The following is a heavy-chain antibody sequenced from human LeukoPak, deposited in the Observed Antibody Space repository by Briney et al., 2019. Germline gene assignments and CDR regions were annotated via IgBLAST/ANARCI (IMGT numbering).Heavy chain of an antibody. D-gene: IGHD2-2*01. CDR1: GFTFSSYW. J-gene: IGHJ3*02. V-gene: IGHV3-33*08. Sequence: GGSLRPSCAASGFTFSSYWMHWVRQAPGKGLEWVAVIWYDGSNKYYADSVKGRFTISRDNSKNTLYLQMNSLGAEDTAVYYCAGDSTSDAFDIWGQGTMVTVSS. CDR2: IWYDGSNK. CDR3: AGDSTSDAFDI.